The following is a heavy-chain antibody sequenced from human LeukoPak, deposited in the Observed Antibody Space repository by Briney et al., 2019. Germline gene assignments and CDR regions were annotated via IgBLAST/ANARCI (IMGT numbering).Heavy chain of an antibody. CDR3: ARRGGLNRGYWYFDL. CDR2: IYYTGTT. Sequence: SETLSLTCTVSGDPIRSSYWSWIRQPPGKGLEWIGYIYYTGTTTYNPSLKSRVTISVDTSRNQFSLNLSSVTAADTTVYYCARRGGLNRGYWYFDLWGRGTLVTVSS. V-gene: IGHV4-59*01. J-gene: IGHJ2*01. CDR1: GDPIRSSY. D-gene: IGHD3-16*01.